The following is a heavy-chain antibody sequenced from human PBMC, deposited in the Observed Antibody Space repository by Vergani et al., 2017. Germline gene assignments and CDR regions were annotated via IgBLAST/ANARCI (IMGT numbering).Heavy chain of an antibody. CDR2: IDPSYSYT. CDR3: ARGSWSTNWFDP. Sequence: EVQLVQSGAEVKKPGESLRISCKGSGYSFTSYWISWVRQMPGKGLEWMGRIDPSYSYTNYSPSFKGHVTSSADKSISTAYLQWSSLKASDTAMYYCARGSWSTNWFDPWGQGTLVTVSS. V-gene: IGHV5-10-1*01. J-gene: IGHJ5*02. CDR1: GYSFTSYW. D-gene: IGHD6-13*01.